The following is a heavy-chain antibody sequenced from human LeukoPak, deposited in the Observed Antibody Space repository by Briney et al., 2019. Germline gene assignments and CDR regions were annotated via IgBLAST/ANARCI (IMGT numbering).Heavy chain of an antibody. V-gene: IGHV3-23*01. CDR3: AKRGVVIRVILVGFHKEAYYFDS. D-gene: IGHD3-22*01. CDR2: ISGSGGGK. Sequence: PGGSLRLSCRVSGITLSNYGMSWVRQAPGKGLEGVAGISGSGGGKNYADSVKGRFTISRDNPKNTLYLQMTSLRAEDTAVYFCAKRGVVIRVILVGFHKEAYYFDSWGQGALVTVSS. J-gene: IGHJ4*02. CDR1: GITLSNYG.